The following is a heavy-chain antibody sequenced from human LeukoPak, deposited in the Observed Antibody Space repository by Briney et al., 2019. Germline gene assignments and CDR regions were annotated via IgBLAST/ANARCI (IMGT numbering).Heavy chain of an antibody. V-gene: IGHV1-18*01. D-gene: IGHD3-10*01. CDR3: ARDNYYGSGGDAFDI. CDR1: GYTFTSYG. Sequence: ASVKVSCKASGYTFTSYGISWVRRAPGQGLEWMGWISAYNGNTNYAQKLQGRVTMTTDTSTSTAYMELRSLRSDDTAVYYCARDNYYGSGGDAFDIWGQGTMVTVSS. J-gene: IGHJ3*02. CDR2: ISAYNGNT.